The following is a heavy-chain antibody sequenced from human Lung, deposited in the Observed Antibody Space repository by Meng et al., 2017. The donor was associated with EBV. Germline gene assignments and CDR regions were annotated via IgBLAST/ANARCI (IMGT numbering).Heavy chain of an antibody. Sequence: VQLVGAGGALVQPGGSLRLSCAVSGFSFSRFWMHWVRQVRGKGLVWVARTNEDGGITTYADSVKGRFIISRDNTRNTLYLQMYSLRDDDTGVYFCSRDLAGPFDDWGQGTLVTVSS. V-gene: IGHV3-74*01. CDR1: GFSFSRFW. J-gene: IGHJ4*02. CDR2: TNEDGGIT. CDR3: SRDLAGPFDD.